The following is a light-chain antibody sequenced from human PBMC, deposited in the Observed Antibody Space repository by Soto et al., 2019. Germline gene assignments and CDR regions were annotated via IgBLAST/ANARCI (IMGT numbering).Light chain of an antibody. CDR3: QQRGYT. CDR2: DAS. J-gene: IGKJ2*01. CDR1: QSVSSY. V-gene: IGKV3-11*01. Sequence: EIVLTQSPATLSLSPGERATLSCRASQSVSSYLAWYQQKPGQAPRLLIYDASNRATGIPARFSGSGSGTDFTLTISSLEPEDFAVYYCQQRGYTFGQGIKLEIK.